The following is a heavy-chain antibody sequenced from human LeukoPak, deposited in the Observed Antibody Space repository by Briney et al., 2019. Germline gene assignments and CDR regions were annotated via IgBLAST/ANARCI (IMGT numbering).Heavy chain of an antibody. CDR2: ISSSSSYI. D-gene: IGHD6-19*01. Sequence: PGGSLRLSCAASGFTFSSYSMNWVRQAPGKGLEWVSSISSSSSYIYYADSVKGRFTMSRDNAKNTLYLEMNSLRGEDTAVYYCATGGSSGWYHFEYWGQGTLVTVSS. V-gene: IGHV3-21*04. CDR1: GFTFSSYS. CDR3: ATGGSSGWYHFEY. J-gene: IGHJ4*02.